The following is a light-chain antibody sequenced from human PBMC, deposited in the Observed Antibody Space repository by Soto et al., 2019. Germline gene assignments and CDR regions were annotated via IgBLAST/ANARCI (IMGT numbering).Light chain of an antibody. V-gene: IGLV2-14*01. J-gene: IGLJ1*01. CDR1: SSDVGGYNY. Sequence: QSALTQPASVSGSPGKSITISCTGSSSDVGGYNYVSWYKQHPGKAPKLMIYDVSNRPSGVSNRFSGSKSGNTASLTITGLQAEDEADYYCSSYTSSSTLYVFGTGTKLTVL. CDR2: DVS. CDR3: SSYTSSSTLYV.